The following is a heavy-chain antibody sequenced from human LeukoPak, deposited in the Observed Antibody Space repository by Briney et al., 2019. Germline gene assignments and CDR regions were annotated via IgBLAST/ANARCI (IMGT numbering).Heavy chain of an antibody. J-gene: IGHJ4*02. CDR1: GFTFSSYA. CDR2: ISSSGHST. Sequence: GGSLRLSCAASGFTFSSYAMSWVRQAPGKGLEWVSAISSSGHSTYYTDSVKGRFTISRDNSRNTLYLQMNSLRDDDTAVYYCANDFDYWGQGTLGTVS. V-gene: IGHV3-23*01. CDR3: ANDFDY.